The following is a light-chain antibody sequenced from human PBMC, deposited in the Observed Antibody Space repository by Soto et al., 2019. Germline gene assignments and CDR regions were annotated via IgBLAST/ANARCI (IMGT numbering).Light chain of an antibody. J-gene: IGKJ2*01. V-gene: IGKV3-20*01. CDR1: QSVSDSS. CDR3: QLYGDSPMYT. CDR2: GAS. Sequence: EIVLTQSPGTLSLSPGERATLSCRASQSVSDSSLAWYHQEPGQAPRLLIYGASRRATGIPDTFSGSGSGTDFTLTISRLEPEDFAVYYCQLYGDSPMYTFGQGTKVDIK.